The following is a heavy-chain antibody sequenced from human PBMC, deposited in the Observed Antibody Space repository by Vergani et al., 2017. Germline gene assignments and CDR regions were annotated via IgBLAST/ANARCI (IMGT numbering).Heavy chain of an antibody. CDR2: IRSKAYGGTT. CDR1: GFTFGDYA. J-gene: IGHJ6*02. CDR3: TRTVAAAGTFYYYYYGMDV. V-gene: IGHV3-49*03. D-gene: IGHD6-13*01. Sequence: EVQLVESGGGLVQPGRSLRLSCTASGFTFGDYAMSWFRQAPGKGLEWVGFIRSKAYGGTTEYAASVKGRFTISRDDSKSIAYLQMNSLKTEDTAVYSCTRTVAAAGTFYYYYYGMDVWGQGTTVTVSS.